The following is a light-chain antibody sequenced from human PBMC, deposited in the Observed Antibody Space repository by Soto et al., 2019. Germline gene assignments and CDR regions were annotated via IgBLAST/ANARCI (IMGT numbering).Light chain of an antibody. CDR1: QSLVYSDGNTY. Sequence: DVVMTQSPLSLPVTLGQPASISCRSSQSLVYSDGNTYLNWFQQRPGQSPRRLIYKVSNRDSGVPDRLSGSGSGTDFTLKISRVEAEDIAVYYCAQGTQWPPYTFGQGTKLEIK. CDR3: AQGTQWPPYT. CDR2: KVS. V-gene: IGKV2-30*01. J-gene: IGKJ2*01.